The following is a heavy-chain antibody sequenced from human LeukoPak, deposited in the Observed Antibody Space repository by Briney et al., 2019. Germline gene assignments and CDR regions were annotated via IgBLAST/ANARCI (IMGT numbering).Heavy chain of an antibody. V-gene: IGHV3-23*01. CDR3: ARDLRQQWLVRGGFDY. J-gene: IGHJ4*02. Sequence: PGGSLRLSCAASGFTFSSYAMSWVRQAPGKGLEWVSAISGSGGSTYYADSVKGRFTISRDNSKNTLYLQMNSLRAEDTAVYYCARDLRQQWLVRGGFDYWGQGTLVAVSS. CDR1: GFTFSSYA. D-gene: IGHD6-19*01. CDR2: ISGSGGST.